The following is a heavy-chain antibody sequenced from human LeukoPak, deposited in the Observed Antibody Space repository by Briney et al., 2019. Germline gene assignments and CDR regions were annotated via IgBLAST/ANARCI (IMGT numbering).Heavy chain of an antibody. Sequence: ASVKISCKASGYTFSSYGISWVRQAPGQGLECMGWINVYNGNTNYAQKVQDRVTMTTDTSTSTAFMESRSLRSDDTAVYYCARRSMTTALSHFDYWGQGTLVTVSS. CDR1: GYTFSSYG. D-gene: IGHD4-17*01. V-gene: IGHV1-18*01. CDR3: ARRSMTTALSHFDY. CDR2: INVYNGNT. J-gene: IGHJ4*02.